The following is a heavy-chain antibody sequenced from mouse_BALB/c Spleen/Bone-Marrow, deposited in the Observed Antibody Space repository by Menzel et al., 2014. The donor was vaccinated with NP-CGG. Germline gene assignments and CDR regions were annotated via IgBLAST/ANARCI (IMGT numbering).Heavy chain of an antibody. D-gene: IGHD2-4*01. J-gene: IGHJ4*01. CDR2: IYPGDEDI. CDR3: ARKGGLDYAMDY. CDR1: GYAFSTSW. V-gene: IGHV1-82*01. Sequence: VQLQQSGPELVKPGASVKISCKAFGYAFSTSWMNWVKQRPGQGLEWIGRIYPGDEDINYNGKFKGKATLTVDKFSITAYMQLSSLTSADSAVYFCARKGGLDYAMDYWGQGTSVTVSS.